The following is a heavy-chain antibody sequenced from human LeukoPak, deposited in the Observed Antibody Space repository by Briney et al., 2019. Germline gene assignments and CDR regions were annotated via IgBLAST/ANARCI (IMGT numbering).Heavy chain of an antibody. J-gene: IGHJ3*02. CDR1: GGSISSSSYY. Sequence: SETLSLTSTVSGGSISSSSYYWGWIRQPPGKGLEWIGSIYYSGSTYYNPSLKSRVTISVDTSKNQFSLKLSSVTAADTAVYYCAREEELPTRTRPNAFDIWGQGTMVTVSS. D-gene: IGHD1-26*01. CDR3: AREEELPTRTRPNAFDI. V-gene: IGHV4-39*07. CDR2: IYYSGST.